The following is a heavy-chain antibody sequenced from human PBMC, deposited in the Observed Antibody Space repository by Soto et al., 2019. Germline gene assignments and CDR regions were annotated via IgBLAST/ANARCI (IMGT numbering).Heavy chain of an antibody. CDR2: TYYRSKWYN. D-gene: IGHD3-10*01. Sequence: SQTLSLTCVISGDSVSSNSAAWHWVRQSPSRGLEWLGRTYYRSKWYNDYAVSMKSRIALNPDTCKNQFSLQLNSVTPEDAAVYYCAKGNFEGGFDFWGQGTLVTVSS. V-gene: IGHV6-1*01. J-gene: IGHJ4*02. CDR1: GDSVSSNSAA. CDR3: AKGNFEGGFDF.